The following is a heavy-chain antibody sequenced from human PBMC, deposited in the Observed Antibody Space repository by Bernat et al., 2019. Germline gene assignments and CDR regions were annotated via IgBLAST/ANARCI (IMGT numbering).Heavy chain of an antibody. J-gene: IGHJ6*02. D-gene: IGHD6-13*01. V-gene: IGHV3-33*01. CDR3: ARETYSSSWHYYYYYGMDV. Sequence: QVQLVESGGGVVQPGRSLRLSCAASGFTFSSYGMHWVRQAPGKGLEWVAVIWYDGSNKYYADYVKGRFTISRDNSKNTLYLQMNSLRAEDTAVYYCARETYSSSWHYYYYYGMDVWGQGTTVTVSS. CDR1: GFTFSSYG. CDR2: IWYDGSNK.